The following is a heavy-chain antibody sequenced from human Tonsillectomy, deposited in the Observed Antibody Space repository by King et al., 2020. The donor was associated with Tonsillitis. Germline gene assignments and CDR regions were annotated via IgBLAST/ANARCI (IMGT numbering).Heavy chain of an antibody. CDR1: GFTFSSYA. J-gene: IGHJ4*02. V-gene: IGHV3-23*03. Sequence: VQLVESGGGLVQPGGSLRLSCAASGFTFSSYAMSWVRQAPGKGLEWVSVIYSGGSSTYYVDPVKGRFTISRHNSKNTLYLQMNSLRAEDTAVYYCATVVGATPGIDYWGQGTLVTVSS. D-gene: IGHD1-26*01. CDR2: IYSGGSST. CDR3: ATVVGATPGIDY.